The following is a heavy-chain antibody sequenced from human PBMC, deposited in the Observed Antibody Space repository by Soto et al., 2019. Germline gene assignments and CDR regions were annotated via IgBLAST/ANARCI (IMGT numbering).Heavy chain of an antibody. V-gene: IGHV3-23*01. J-gene: IGHJ6*02. D-gene: IGHD3-10*01. CDR1: GFTFSSYA. CDR2: ISGSGGST. Sequence: EVQLLESGGGLVQPGGSLRLSCAASGFTFSSYAMSWVRQAPGKGLVWVSAISGSGGSTYYADSVKGRFTISRDNSKNTLYPQMNSLRAEDTAVYYCAKQFPLLWLSYYYGRDVWRQGTTFTVSS. CDR3: AKQFPLLWLSYYYGRDV.